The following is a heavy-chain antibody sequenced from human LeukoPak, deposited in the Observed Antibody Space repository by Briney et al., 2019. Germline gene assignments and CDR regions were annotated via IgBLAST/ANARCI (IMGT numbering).Heavy chain of an antibody. J-gene: IGHJ4*02. CDR3: ARGAAELDY. V-gene: IGHV3-53*01. Sequence: PGGSLRLSCAASGFTFSSYAMSWVRQAPGKGLEWVSVIYSGGSTYYADSVKGRFTISRDNSKNTLYLQMNSLRAEDTAVYYCARGAAELDYWGQGTLVTVSS. CDR1: GFTFSSYA. CDR2: IYSGGST. D-gene: IGHD2-15*01.